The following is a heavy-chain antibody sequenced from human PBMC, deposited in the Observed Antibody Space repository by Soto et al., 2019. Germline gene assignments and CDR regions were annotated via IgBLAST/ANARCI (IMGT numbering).Heavy chain of an antibody. J-gene: IGHJ4*02. CDR1: GYTFTGYY. Sequence: AASVKVSCKASGYTFTGYYMHWVRQAPGQGLEWMGWINPNSGGTNYAQKFQGRVTMTRDTSISTAYMELSRLRSDDTAVYYCARVPFGAKPAAISDWGQGTLVTVSS. D-gene: IGHD2-2*02. CDR3: ARVPFGAKPAAISD. CDR2: INPNSGGT. V-gene: IGHV1-2*02.